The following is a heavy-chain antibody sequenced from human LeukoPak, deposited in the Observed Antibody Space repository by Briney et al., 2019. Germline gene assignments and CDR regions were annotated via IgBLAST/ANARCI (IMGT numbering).Heavy chain of an antibody. CDR3: ARGVYCSGGNCYSPLDY. CDR2: INHSGNT. Sequence: PSETLSLTCAVYGGSFSGYYWSWIRQPPGKGLEWIGEINHSGNTNYNSSLKSRVTISVDTSKNQFSLKVNSVTAADAAVYYCARGVYCSGGNCYSPLDYWGQGILVTVSS. V-gene: IGHV4-34*01. D-gene: IGHD2-15*01. CDR1: GGSFSGYY. J-gene: IGHJ4*02.